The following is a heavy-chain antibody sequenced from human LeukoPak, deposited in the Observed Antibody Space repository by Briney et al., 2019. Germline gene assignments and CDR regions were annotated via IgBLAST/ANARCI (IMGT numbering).Heavy chain of an antibody. V-gene: IGHV3-21*01. CDR1: GFTFSSYS. CDR2: IGSSSSYI. Sequence: GGSLRLSCAASGFTFSSYSMNWVRQAPGKGLEWVSSIGSSSSYIYYADSVKGRFTISRDNAKNSLYLQMNSLRAEDTAVYYCARYCSGGSCYGGGYYGMDVWGQGTTVTVSS. CDR3: ARYCSGGSCYGGGYYGMDV. J-gene: IGHJ6*02. D-gene: IGHD2-15*01.